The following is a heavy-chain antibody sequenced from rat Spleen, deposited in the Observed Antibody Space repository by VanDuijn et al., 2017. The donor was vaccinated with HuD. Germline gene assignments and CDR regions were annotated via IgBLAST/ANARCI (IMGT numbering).Heavy chain of an antibody. CDR3: VRYSGYCFDY. CDR2: ISPSGGST. J-gene: IGHJ2*01. D-gene: IGHD4-3*01. CDR1: GFTFSNYG. Sequence: EVQLVESGGGLVQPGRSLKLSCAASGFTFSNYGMHWIRQAPTKGLEWGAPISPSGGSTYHRDAVKGRITISRHTTEGSLNLEMDSLRSEDTATYYCVRYSGYCFDYWGQGVMVTVSS. V-gene: IGHV5-19*01.